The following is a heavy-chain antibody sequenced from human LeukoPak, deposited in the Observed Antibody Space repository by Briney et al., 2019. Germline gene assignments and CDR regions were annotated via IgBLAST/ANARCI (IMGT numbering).Heavy chain of an antibody. CDR3: ARQIEAGATSPFDY. D-gene: IGHD1-26*01. CDR1: GSSFTTLY. CDR2: IDPSDSYT. V-gene: IGHV5-10-1*01. J-gene: IGHJ4*02. Sequence: GESLQISCQASGSSFTTLYISWVRQMPGKGLEWMGRIDPSDSYTDYSPAFEGHVTISVDQSINTAFLQWSSLKASDTAMYYCARQIEAGATSPFDYWGQGTLVTVSS.